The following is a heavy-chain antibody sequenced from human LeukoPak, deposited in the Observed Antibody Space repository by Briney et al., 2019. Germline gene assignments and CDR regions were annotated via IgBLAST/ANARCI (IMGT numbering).Heavy chain of an antibody. V-gene: IGHV3-23*01. CDR3: ARDGAIAAAGSYYYYYMDV. CDR2: ISVSGNT. Sequence: GGSLRLSCAASGFTLSSYAMSWVRQGPGKGLEWVSAISVSGNTYHADSVKGRFTISRDSSKNTLYLQMNSLRAEDTAVYYCARDGAIAAAGSYYYYYMDVWGKGTTVTISS. CDR1: GFTLSSYA. D-gene: IGHD6-13*01. J-gene: IGHJ6*03.